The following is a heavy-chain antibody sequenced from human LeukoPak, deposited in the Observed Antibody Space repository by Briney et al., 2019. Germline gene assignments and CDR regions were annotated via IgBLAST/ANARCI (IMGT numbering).Heavy chain of an antibody. Sequence: PSETLSLTCAVYGGSFSDYYWTWIRQPPGKGLEWIGEINHSGSTNYNPSLKSRVTISVDTSKNQFSLKLSSVTAVDTAVYYCASDTTGTTMRDAFDIWGQGTMVTVSS. D-gene: IGHD1-1*01. CDR2: INHSGST. CDR1: GGSFSDYY. J-gene: IGHJ3*02. CDR3: ASDTTGTTMRDAFDI. V-gene: IGHV4-34*01.